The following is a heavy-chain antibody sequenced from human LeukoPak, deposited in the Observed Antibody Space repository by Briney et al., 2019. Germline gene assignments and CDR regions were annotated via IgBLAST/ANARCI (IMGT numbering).Heavy chain of an antibody. Sequence: PSETLSLTCTVSGGSISSGGYYWSWIRQHPGKGLEWIGYIYYSGSTNYNPSLKSRVTISVDTSKNQFSLKLSSVTAADTAVYYCARADTAMVGPIDYWGQGTLVTVSS. V-gene: IGHV4-61*08. D-gene: IGHD5-18*01. CDR3: ARADTAMVGPIDY. CDR2: IYYSGST. J-gene: IGHJ4*02. CDR1: GGSISSGGYY.